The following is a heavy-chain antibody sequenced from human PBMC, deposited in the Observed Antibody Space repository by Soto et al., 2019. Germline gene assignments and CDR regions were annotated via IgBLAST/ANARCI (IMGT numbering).Heavy chain of an antibody. CDR1: GFTFSNAW. CDR2: IKSKTDGWTT. Sequence: PGGCLRLSCAASGFTFSNAWMSWCRQAPGKGLEWGGRIKSKTDGWTTDYAAPVKGRFTISRDDSKNTLYLQMNSLKTEDTAVYYCTTDLRPWYRDRDAFDIWGQGTMVTVSS. J-gene: IGHJ3*02. D-gene: IGHD1-26*01. V-gene: IGHV3-15*01. CDR3: TTDLRPWYRDRDAFDI.